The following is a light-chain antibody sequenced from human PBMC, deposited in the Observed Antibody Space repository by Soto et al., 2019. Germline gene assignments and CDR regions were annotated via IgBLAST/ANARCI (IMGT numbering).Light chain of an antibody. CDR3: QESYNLHT. CDR1: QNINSY. Sequence: DIPMTQSPSSLSASVGDRVTLTCRASQNINSYLNWYQQKVGKAPKLLINAASTLQSGVPLRFRGSGSGTDFTLTISSLQPEDFATYYCQESYNLHTFGGGTKVEIK. J-gene: IGKJ4*01. V-gene: IGKV1-39*01. CDR2: AAS.